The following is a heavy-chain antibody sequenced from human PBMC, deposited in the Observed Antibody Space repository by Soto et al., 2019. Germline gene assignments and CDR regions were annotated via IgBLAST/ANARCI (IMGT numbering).Heavy chain of an antibody. V-gene: IGHV3-53*01. CDR2: IYSGGRT. J-gene: IGHJ3*02. CDR3: ARERGSGFAFDI. Sequence: PGGSLRLSCAASGFTVSSNYMSWVRQAPGKGLEWVSVIYSGGRTYYADSVKGRFTISRDISKNTLFFQMNSLRAEDTAVYYCARERGSGFAFDIWGQGTMVTVSS. D-gene: IGHD2-15*01. CDR1: GFTVSSNY.